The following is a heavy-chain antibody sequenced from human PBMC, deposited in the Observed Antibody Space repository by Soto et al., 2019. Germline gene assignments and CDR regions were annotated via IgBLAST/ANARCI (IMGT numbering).Heavy chain of an antibody. Sequence: GGSLRLSCAASGFTFSSYSMNWVRQAPGKGLEWVSSISSSSSYIYYADSVKGRFTISRDNAKNSLYLQMNSLRAEDTAVYYCARDEPGIAVAIIAFDYWGQGTLVTVSS. V-gene: IGHV3-21*01. CDR1: GFTFSSYS. CDR2: ISSSSSYI. D-gene: IGHD6-19*01. J-gene: IGHJ4*02. CDR3: ARDEPGIAVAIIAFDY.